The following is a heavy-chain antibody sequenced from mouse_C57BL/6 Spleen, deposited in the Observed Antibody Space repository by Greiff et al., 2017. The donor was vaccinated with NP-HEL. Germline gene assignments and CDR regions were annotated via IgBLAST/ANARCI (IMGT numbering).Heavy chain of an antibody. CDR1: GYTFTGYW. CDR3: ARRENYYGSSRYYFDY. D-gene: IGHD1-1*01. J-gene: IGHJ2*01. CDR2: ILPGSGST. Sequence: QVQLQQSGAELMKPGASVKLSCKATGYTFTGYWIEWVKQRPGHGLEWIGEILPGSGSTNYNEKFKGKATFTADTSSNTAYMQLSSLTTEDSAIYYCARRENYYGSSRYYFDYWGQGTTLTVSS. V-gene: IGHV1-9*01.